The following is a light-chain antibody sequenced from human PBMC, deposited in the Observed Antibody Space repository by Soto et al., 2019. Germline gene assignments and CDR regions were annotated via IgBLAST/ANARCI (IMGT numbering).Light chain of an antibody. J-gene: IGKJ1*01. CDR2: GAS. CDR1: QSVIMN. CDR3: KQYNKWTRT. V-gene: IGKV3D-15*01. Sequence: ELVMTHSPATLCVSPLERAALSCRSSQSVIMNLAWYQQKPGQAPRLLIFGASTRANGIPGRFTGSGSGTEFTLNISRLQSDDFEVYSCKQYNKWTRTFGKGTXVEIK.